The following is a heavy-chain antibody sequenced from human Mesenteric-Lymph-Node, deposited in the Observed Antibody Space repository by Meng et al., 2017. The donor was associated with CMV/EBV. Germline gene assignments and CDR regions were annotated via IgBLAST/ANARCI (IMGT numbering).Heavy chain of an antibody. J-gene: IGHJ4*02. D-gene: IGHD3-22*01. CDR1: VFTFINYT. Sequence: GGSLRLSCAACVFTFINYTMNWVSQPPGKGLEWVSSISGGSTYIYYADSVKGRFTISRGNARNSLFLQMYSLRGEDTAVYYCARAVRWLSSWEYFDYWGQGALVTVSS. CDR2: ISGGSTYI. CDR3: ARAVRWLSSWEYFDY. V-gene: IGHV3-21*01.